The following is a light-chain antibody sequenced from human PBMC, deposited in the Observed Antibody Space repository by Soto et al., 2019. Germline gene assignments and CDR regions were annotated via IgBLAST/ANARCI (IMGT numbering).Light chain of an antibody. CDR2: SAS. Sequence: EIVLTQSPGTLSLSPGERATLSCRASQSVSSNYLAWYQQKPGQAPRLLIYSASSRATGLPDRFSGSGSGTDFTLTFSRLEPEDFAVYYCQQYGSSPQTFGQGTKVEI. J-gene: IGKJ1*01. CDR1: QSVSSNY. CDR3: QQYGSSPQT. V-gene: IGKV3-20*01.